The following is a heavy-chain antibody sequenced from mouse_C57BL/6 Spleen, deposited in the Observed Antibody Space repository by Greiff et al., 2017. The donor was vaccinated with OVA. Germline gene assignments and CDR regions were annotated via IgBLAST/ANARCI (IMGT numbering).Heavy chain of an antibody. CDR2: IWSGGST. CDR1: GFSLTSYG. D-gene: IGHD2-2*01. J-gene: IGHJ4*01. CDR3: ARKGGYGYDPAMDY. Sequence: VQLVESGPGLVQPSQSLSITCTVSGFSLTSYGVHWVRQSPGKGLEWLGVIWSGGSTDYNAAFISRLSISKDNSKSQVFFKMNSLQADDTAIYYCARKGGYGYDPAMDYWGQGTSVTVSS. V-gene: IGHV2-2*01.